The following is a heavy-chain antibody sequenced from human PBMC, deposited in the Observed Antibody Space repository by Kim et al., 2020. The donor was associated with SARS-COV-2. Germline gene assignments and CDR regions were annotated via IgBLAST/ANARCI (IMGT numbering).Heavy chain of an antibody. CDR3: ARDQGIAARCLIS. D-gene: IGHD6-6*01. V-gene: IGHV3-48*02. J-gene: IGHJ5*02. Sequence: VGSLRLSCAASGFTLTTYSMNWVRQAPGKGLEWVSYISSSSNTIYYADSVKGRITFSRDNAKNSLYLQMNSLRDEDTAVYYCARDQGIAARCLISWGQGTLVTVSS. CDR1: GFTLTTYS. CDR2: ISSSSNTI.